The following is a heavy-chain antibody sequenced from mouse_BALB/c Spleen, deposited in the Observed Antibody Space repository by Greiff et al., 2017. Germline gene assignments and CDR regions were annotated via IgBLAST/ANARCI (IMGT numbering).Heavy chain of an antibody. Sequence: VQLQESGAELARPGASVKISCKASGYTFTSYTMHWVKQRPGQGLEWIGYINPSSGYTNYNQKFKDKATLTADKSSSTAYMQLSSLTSEDSAVYYCARREYYCSSYGAMDYWGQGTSVTVSA. CDR1: GYTFTSYT. CDR2: INPSSGYT. D-gene: IGHD1-1*01. V-gene: IGHV1-4*01. J-gene: IGHJ4*01. CDR3: ARREYYCSSYGAMDY.